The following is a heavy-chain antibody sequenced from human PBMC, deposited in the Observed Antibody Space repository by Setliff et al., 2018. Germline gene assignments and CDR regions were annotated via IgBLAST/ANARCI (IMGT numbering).Heavy chain of an antibody. Sequence: ASVKVSCKASGYTFISYDISWVRQAPGQGLEWMGIINPSGGSTSYAQKFQGRVTMTRDTSTSTAYMELSSLRSEDTAVYYCARYDSYGDKYYFDYWGQGTLVTVSS. CDR2: INPSGGST. V-gene: IGHV1-46*01. CDR3: ARYDSYGDKYYFDY. CDR1: GYTFISYD. D-gene: IGHD4-17*01. J-gene: IGHJ4*02.